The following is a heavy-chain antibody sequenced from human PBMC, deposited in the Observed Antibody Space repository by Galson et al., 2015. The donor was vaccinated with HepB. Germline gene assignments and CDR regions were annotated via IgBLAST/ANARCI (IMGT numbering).Heavy chain of an antibody. V-gene: IGHV4-39*01. CDR2: XYYSGXX. D-gene: IGHD5-12*01. CDR3: ARHDGATREGVAFDM. CDR1: GGSISSSYNY. J-gene: IGHJ3*02. Sequence: SETLSLTCTVSGGSISSSYNYWDWLRQPPXXXLXXXASXYYSGXXXYXPXLKSRVTISADTSKNQFSLKLRSVTGADTAVYYCARHDGATREGVAFDMWGQGTMVTVSS.